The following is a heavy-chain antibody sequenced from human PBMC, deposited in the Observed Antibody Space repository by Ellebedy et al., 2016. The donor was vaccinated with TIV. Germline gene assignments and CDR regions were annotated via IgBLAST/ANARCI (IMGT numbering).Heavy chain of an antibody. V-gene: IGHV3-23*01. CDR3: ARVYDSIDY. CDR2: ISGSGGST. D-gene: IGHD3-22*01. Sequence: GESLKISCAASGFTFSDYAMSWVRQAPGKGLEWVSAISGSGGSTYYADSVKGRFTISRDNSKNTLYLQMNSLRAEDTAVYYCARVYDSIDYWGQGTLVTVSS. CDR1: GFTFSDYA. J-gene: IGHJ4*02.